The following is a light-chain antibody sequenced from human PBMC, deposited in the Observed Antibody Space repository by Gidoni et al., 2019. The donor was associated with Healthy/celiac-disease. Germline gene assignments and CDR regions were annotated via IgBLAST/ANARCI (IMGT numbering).Light chain of an antibody. J-gene: IGLJ1*01. V-gene: IGLV3-19*01. CDR3: NSRDSSGNFYV. Sequence: SSELTQDPAVSVALGQTVRITCQGDSLRSYYASWYQQKPGQAPVLVIYGKNNRPSGIPDRFSGSSSGNTASLTITGDQAEDEADYYCNSRDSSGNFYVFGTGTKVTVL. CDR1: SLRSYY. CDR2: GKN.